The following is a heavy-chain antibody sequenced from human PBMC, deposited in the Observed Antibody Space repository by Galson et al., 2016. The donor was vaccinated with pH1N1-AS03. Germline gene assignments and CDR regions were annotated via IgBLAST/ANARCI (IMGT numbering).Heavy chain of an antibody. J-gene: IGHJ3*02. V-gene: IGHV3-74*03. Sequence: LRLSCAASGVTFSYYWMHWVRQAPGKGLVWVSGINGDGSGTMYADSVKGRFTISRDNAKNTLYLQMNSLRAEDTAIYYCSRDPRTAFDIWGQGTTVTVSS. CDR1: GVTFSYYW. CDR2: INGDGSGT. CDR3: SRDPRTAFDI.